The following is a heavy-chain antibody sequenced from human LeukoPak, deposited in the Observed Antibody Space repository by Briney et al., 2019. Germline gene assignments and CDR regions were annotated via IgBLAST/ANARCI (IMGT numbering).Heavy chain of an antibody. V-gene: IGHV3-23*01. Sequence: GGSLRLSCAASGFTFTTYAMRWVRQAPGKGLEWVSAISGSGDSTYYADSVKGRFTISRDNSKNTLYLQVNSLRAEDTAVYYCAKAHYIHFLDYWGQGTLVTVSS. CDR1: GFTFTTYA. J-gene: IGHJ4*02. CDR2: ISGSGDST. CDR3: AKAHYIHFLDY. D-gene: IGHD2/OR15-2a*01.